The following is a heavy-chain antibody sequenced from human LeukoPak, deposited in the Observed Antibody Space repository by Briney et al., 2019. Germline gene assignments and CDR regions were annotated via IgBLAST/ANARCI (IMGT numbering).Heavy chain of an antibody. J-gene: IGHJ5*02. D-gene: IGHD3-10*01. CDR3: ARDPPSSGWFDP. CDR1: GGTFSSYA. CDR2: IIPIFGTA. V-gene: IGHV1-69*06. Sequence: SVKVSCKASGGTFSSYAISWVRQAPGQGLEWMGGIIPIFGTANYAQKFQGRVTITADKSTSTAYMELSSLRSEDTAVYYCARDPPSSGWFDPWGQGTLVTVSS.